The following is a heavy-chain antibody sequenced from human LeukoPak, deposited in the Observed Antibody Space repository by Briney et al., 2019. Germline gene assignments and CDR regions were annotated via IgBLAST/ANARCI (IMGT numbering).Heavy chain of an antibody. Sequence: SETLSLTCAVYGGSFSGYYWSWIRQPPGKGLEWIGEINHSVITKHTTHIKCRVTISVDTSKNQFSLKLSSVTAADTAVDYCARGGGVVVDDYWGQGTLVTVSS. CDR1: GGSFSGYY. V-gene: IGHV4-34*01. CDR3: ARGGGVVVDDY. CDR2: INHSVIT. J-gene: IGHJ4*02. D-gene: IGHD2-2*01.